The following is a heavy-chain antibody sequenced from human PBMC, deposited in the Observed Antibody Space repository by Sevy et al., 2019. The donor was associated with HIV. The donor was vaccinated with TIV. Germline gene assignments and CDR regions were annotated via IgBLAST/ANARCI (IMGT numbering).Heavy chain of an antibody. V-gene: IGHV1-2*02. J-gene: IGHJ4*02. CDR2: INPNTGDT. CDR1: GCTFSVHY. Sequence: ASVKVSCSTSGCTFSVHYIYWVRQAAGQGLEWMGWINPNTGDTNFSPKFQGRVTMTRDSSINTAYMELSRLTSADTAVYFCARLRYSDPSGQYYGGGADYFDYWGQGTLVTVSS. D-gene: IGHD3-22*01. CDR3: ARLRYSDPSGQYYGGGADYFDY.